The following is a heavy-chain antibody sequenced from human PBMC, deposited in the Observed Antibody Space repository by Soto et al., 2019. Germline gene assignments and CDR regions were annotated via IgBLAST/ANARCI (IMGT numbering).Heavy chain of an antibody. J-gene: IGHJ6*02. D-gene: IGHD2-2*01. CDR2: INHSGST. V-gene: IGHV4-34*01. Sequence: QVQLQQWGAGLLKPSETLSLTCAVYGGSFSGYYWSWIRQPPGKGREWIGEINHSGSTNYNPSLKSRVTISVDTSKNQFSLKLSSVTAADTAVYYCARDIVVVPAAVYYYYYGMDVWGQGTTVTVSS. CDR1: GGSFSGYY. CDR3: ARDIVVVPAAVYYYYYGMDV.